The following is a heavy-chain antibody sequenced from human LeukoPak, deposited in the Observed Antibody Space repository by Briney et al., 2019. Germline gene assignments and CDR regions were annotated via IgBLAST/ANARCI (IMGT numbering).Heavy chain of an antibody. CDR1: GFNFRYFW. V-gene: IGHV3-7*01. CDR3: ATDAYFDMRGGPRR. D-gene: IGHD3-9*01. CDR2: INHDGRET. Sequence: GGSLRLSCLGSGFNFRYFWMSWVRQAPGKGLEWVANINHDGRETYYADSVKGRFIISRDNAKDSLYLQMNSLRAEDAAVYYCATDAYFDMRGGPRRWGQGTLVSVSS. J-gene: IGHJ1*01.